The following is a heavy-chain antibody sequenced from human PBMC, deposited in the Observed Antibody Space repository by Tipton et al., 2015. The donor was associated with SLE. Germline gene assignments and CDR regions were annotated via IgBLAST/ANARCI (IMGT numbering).Heavy chain of an antibody. CDR3: ARDWASVGYHYFMDV. CDR1: GGSVSSGSYY. V-gene: IGHV4-61*01. CDR2: IYYSGST. J-gene: IGHJ6*03. D-gene: IGHD3-16*01. Sequence: LRLSCTVSGGSVSSGSYYWNWIRQPPGKGLEWIGFIYYSGSTDYKPSLKSRVTISIDTSKNQFSLKLRSVTAADTAIYYCARDWASVGYHYFMDVWGKGTTVTVSS.